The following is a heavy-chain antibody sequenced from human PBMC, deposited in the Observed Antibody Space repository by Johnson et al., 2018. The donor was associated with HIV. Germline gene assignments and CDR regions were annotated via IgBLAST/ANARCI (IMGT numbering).Heavy chain of an antibody. CDR1: GFTFSNYG. V-gene: IGHV3-33*06. J-gene: IGHJ3*02. D-gene: IGHD3-16*01. CDR3: AKDQQGGGKNFDM. Sequence: QVQLVESGGGVVQPGRSLRLSCAASGFTFSNYGMHWVRQAPGKGLEWVAVVWYDRINKYYADSVKGRFTISRDNSKNTLYLQMNSLRAEDTAVYYCAKDQQGGGKNFDMWGQGTMVTVSS. CDR2: VWYDRINK.